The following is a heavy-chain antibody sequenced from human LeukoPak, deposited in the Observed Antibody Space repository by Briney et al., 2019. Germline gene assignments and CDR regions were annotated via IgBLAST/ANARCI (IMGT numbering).Heavy chain of an antibody. CDR1: GFTFSSYG. Sequence: GGSLRLSCAASGFTFSSYGMSWVRQAPGKGLEWVSPSSGSGGSTYYADSVKGRFTISRDNAKNTLYLQLNSLRAEDTAVYYCAKDNPSWSRGWTNFDYWGQGTLVTVSS. V-gene: IGHV3-23*01. CDR3: AKDNPSWSRGWTNFDY. D-gene: IGHD6-19*01. J-gene: IGHJ4*02. CDR2: SSGSGGST.